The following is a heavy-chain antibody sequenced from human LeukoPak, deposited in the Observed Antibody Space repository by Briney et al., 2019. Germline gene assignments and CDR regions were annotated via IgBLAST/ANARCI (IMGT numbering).Heavy chain of an antibody. Sequence: MPSETLSLTCTVSGGSISSYYWSWIRQPAGKGLEWIGRIYTSGSTNYNPSLKSRVTMSVDRSKNQFSLKLSSVTAADTAVYYCARVIPRRQNGVVPSYFDLWGRGTLVTVSS. D-gene: IGHD2-21*01. V-gene: IGHV4-4*07. J-gene: IGHJ2*01. CDR3: ARVIPRRQNGVVPSYFDL. CDR2: IYTSGST. CDR1: GGSISSYY.